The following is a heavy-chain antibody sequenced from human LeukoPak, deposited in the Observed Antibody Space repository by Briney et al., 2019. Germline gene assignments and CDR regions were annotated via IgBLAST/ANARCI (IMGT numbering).Heavy chain of an antibody. D-gene: IGHD2-15*01. J-gene: IGHJ5*02. Sequence: GGSLRLSCAASGITFSGYTFSSYEMNWVRQAPGKGLEWVSYISSSGGTIYYADSVKGRFAISRDNAKKSMYLQMNSLRAEDTAVCYCATALGYCSGGTCPWGQGTLVTVSS. V-gene: IGHV3-48*03. CDR1: GITFSGYTFSSYE. CDR2: ISSSGGTI. CDR3: ATALGYCSGGTCP.